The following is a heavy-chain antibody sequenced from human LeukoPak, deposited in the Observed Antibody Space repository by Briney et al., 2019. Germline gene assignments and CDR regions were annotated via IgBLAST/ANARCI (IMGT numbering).Heavy chain of an antibody. J-gene: IGHJ6*02. V-gene: IGHV4-34*01. CDR1: GGSFSGYY. CDR3: ARVAVVVVAATPNGMDV. Sequence: PSETLSLTCAVYGGSFSGYYWSWIRQPPGKGLEWIGEINHSGSTNYNPSLKSRVTISVDTSKNQFSLKLSSVAAADTAVYYCARVAVVVVAATPNGMDVWGQGTTVTVSS. CDR2: INHSGST. D-gene: IGHD2-15*01.